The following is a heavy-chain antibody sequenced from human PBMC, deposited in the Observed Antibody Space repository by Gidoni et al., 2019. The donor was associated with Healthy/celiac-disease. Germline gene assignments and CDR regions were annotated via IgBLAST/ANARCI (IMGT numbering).Heavy chain of an antibody. V-gene: IGHV1-18*01. J-gene: IGHJ3*02. CDR1: GYTVTSYG. Sequence: QVQLVQSGAEVKKPGAAVKVSCKASGYTVTSYGISGVRQAPGQGLEWMGWISTYNGNTNSAQKLQGRVTMSTDTSTNTAYMELRSLRSDDTAVYHCTRDLGYYGGPEAFDIWGQGTMVIVSS. CDR2: ISTYNGNT. CDR3: TRDLGYYGGPEAFDI. D-gene: IGHD3-10*01.